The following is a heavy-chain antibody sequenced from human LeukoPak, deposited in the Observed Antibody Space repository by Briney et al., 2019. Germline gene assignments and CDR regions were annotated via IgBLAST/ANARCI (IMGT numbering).Heavy chain of an antibody. D-gene: IGHD3/OR15-3a*01. Sequence: GGSLRLSCAASGFTFSKYWMTWVRQAPGKGLEWLADIMKDGSVKDYLDSVEGRFTISRDNTKNSLFLQMNGLSAEDTDVYYCARNLDYHALGFWGQGTPVTVSS. J-gene: IGHJ4*02. V-gene: IGHV3-7*01. CDR3: ARNLDYHALGF. CDR1: GFTFSKYW. CDR2: IMKDGSVK.